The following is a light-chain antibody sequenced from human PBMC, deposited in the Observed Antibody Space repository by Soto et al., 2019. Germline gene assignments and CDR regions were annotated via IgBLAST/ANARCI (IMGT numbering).Light chain of an antibody. CDR3: QSYDSSLSAWV. V-gene: IGLV1-40*01. CDR1: SSNIGAGYD. CDR2: GDN. J-gene: IGLJ3*02. Sequence: QSVLTQPPSVSGAPGQRVTISCTGSSSNIGAGYDVHWYQQLPGTAPKLLIYGDNNRPSGVPDRFSGSKSGTSASLAITGLQAEDEADYYCQSYDSSLSAWVFVGGTKLTVL.